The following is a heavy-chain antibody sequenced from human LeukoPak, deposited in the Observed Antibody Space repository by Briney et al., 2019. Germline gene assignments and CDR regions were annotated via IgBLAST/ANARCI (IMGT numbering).Heavy chain of an antibody. CDR2: ISYDGSNK. Sequence: GGSLRLSCAASGFTFSSYAVHWVRQAPGKGLEWVAVISYDGSNKYYADSVKGRFTISRDNSKNTLYLQMNSLRAEDTAVYYCARGLKYQLLNNWFDPWGQGTLVTVSS. CDR3: ARGLKYQLLNNWFDP. V-gene: IGHV3-30-3*01. J-gene: IGHJ5*02. D-gene: IGHD2-2*01. CDR1: GFTFSSYA.